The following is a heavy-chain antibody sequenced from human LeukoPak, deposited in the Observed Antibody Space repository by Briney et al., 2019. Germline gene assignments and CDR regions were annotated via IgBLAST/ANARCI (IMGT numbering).Heavy chain of an antibody. V-gene: IGHV4-39*01. D-gene: IGHD4-17*01. Sequence: SETLSLTCTVSGGSISSSSYYWGWIRQPPGKGLEWIGSIYYSGSTYYNPSLKSRVTISVDTSKNQFSLKLSSVTAADTAVYYCARQSKDYYGDYGDEYYYGMDVWGQGTTVTVSS. CDR2: IYYSGST. CDR3: ARQSKDYYGDYGDEYYYGMDV. CDR1: GGSISSSSYY. J-gene: IGHJ6*02.